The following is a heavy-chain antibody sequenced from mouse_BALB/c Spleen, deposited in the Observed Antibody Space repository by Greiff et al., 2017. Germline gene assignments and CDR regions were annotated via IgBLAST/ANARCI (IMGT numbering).Heavy chain of an antibody. Sequence: EVKLVESGGGLVQPGGSRKLSCAASGFTFSSFGMHWVRQAPEKGLEWVAYISSGSSTIYYADTVKGRFTISRDNPKNTLFLQMTSLRSEDTAMYYCARSAHYYGYDYAMDYWGQGTSVTVSS. D-gene: IGHD1-2*01. CDR2: ISSGSSTI. CDR3: ARSAHYYGYDYAMDY. CDR1: GFTFSSFG. J-gene: IGHJ4*01. V-gene: IGHV5-17*02.